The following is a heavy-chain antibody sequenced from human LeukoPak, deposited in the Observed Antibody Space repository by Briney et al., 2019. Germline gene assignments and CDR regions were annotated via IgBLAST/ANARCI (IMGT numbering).Heavy chain of an antibody. CDR2: ISWNSGSL. J-gene: IGHJ4*02. V-gene: IGHV3-9*01. CDR1: GFTFADYA. D-gene: IGHD3-10*01. CDR3: AKDRGATFYYGSGSFDF. Sequence: GGSLRLSCAASGFTFADYAMHWVRQAPGKGLEWVSDISWNSGSLGYADSVKGRFTISRDNAKNFLYLQMNSLRAEDTALYYCAKDRGATFYYGSGSFDFWGRGTLVTVSS.